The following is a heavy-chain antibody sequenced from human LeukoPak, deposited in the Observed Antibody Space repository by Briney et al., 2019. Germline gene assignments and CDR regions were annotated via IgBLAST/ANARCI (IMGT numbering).Heavy chain of an antibody. CDR3: VRDYSVERVAD. CDR2: IYIGGST. CDR1: GFTISSYY. Sequence: PGGALRLSCAASGFTISSYYMRWVRQAPGKGLEWVSIIYIGGSTHYADSVKGRFTISRDNSKNTLYLQMNSLRAEDTAVYYCVRDYSVERVADWGQGTLVTVSS. V-gene: IGHV3-53*01. D-gene: IGHD4-23*01. J-gene: IGHJ4*02.